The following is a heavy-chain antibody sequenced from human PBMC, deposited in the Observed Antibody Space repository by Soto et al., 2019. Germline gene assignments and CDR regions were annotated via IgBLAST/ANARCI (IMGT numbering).Heavy chain of an antibody. J-gene: IGHJ4*02. CDR2: LYYTGTT. D-gene: IGHD6-13*01. Sequence: SETLSLTCTVSGGSISGYYWSWIRQPPGKGLEWIGFLYYTGTTNYNPSLKSRVTISVDTSKNQFSLKLSSVTAADTAVYYCARRAEIVSSTSCCSFDYWGQGTLVTVSS. CDR1: GGSISGYY. V-gene: IGHV4-59*12. CDR3: ARRAEIVSSTSCCSFDY.